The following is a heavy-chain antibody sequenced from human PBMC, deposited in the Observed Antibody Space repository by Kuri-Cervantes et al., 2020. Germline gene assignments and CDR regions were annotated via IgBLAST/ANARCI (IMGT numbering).Heavy chain of an antibody. CDR2: ISYDGSNK. J-gene: IGHJ6*03. Sequence: GESLKISCAASGFTFSSYAMHWVRQASGKGLEWVAVISYDGSNKYYADSVKGRFTISRDNSENTLYLQMNSLRAEDTAVYYCARDGVDIVATFPWYYMDVWGKGTTVTVSS. D-gene: IGHD5-12*01. CDR3: ARDGVDIVATFPWYYMDV. CDR1: GFTFSSYA. V-gene: IGHV3-30-3*01.